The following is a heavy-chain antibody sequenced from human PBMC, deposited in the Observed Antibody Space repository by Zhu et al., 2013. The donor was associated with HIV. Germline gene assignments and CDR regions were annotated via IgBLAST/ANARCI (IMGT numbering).Heavy chain of an antibody. CDR3: AADSFGYSSGWVFDY. Sequence: QMQLVQSGPEVKKPGTSVKVSCKASGFTFTSSAVQWVRQARGQRLEWIGWIVVGSGNTNYAQKFQERVTITRDMSTSTAYMELSSLRSEDTAVYYCAADSFGYSSGWVFDYWGRGNPGHRLL. CDR1: GFTFTSSA. CDR2: IVVGSGNT. V-gene: IGHV1-58*01. D-gene: IGHD6-19*01. J-gene: IGHJ4*02.